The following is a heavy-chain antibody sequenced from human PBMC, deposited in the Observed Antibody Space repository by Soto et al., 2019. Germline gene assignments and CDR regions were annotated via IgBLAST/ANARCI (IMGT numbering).Heavy chain of an antibody. J-gene: IGHJ4*02. CDR3: ARDASSGSRFDY. V-gene: IGHV1-18*04. D-gene: IGHD1-26*01. Sequence: ASVKVSCKASGYTFTSYGISWVRQAPGQGLEWMGWISAYNGDTNYAQKLQGRVTMTTDTSTSTAYMELRSLRSDDTAVYYCARDASSGSRFDYWGQGTLVTVSS. CDR2: ISAYNGDT. CDR1: GYTFTSYG.